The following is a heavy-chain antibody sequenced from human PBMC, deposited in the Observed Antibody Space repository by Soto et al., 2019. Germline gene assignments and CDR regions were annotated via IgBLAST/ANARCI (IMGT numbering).Heavy chain of an antibody. D-gene: IGHD3-9*01. CDR1: GFTATTTP. CDR3: ATSFRYFDK. V-gene: IGHV3-23*01. J-gene: IGHJ4*02. CDR2: ISGTASRT. Sequence: PXGSLGLSCAGSGFTATTTPVSWVRQPPGKGLEWVTTISGTASRTYYVDSVKGRFFISRDNSKNTVTLQMNNLTLDDTAVYYCATSFRYFDKWGQGTRVTVSS.